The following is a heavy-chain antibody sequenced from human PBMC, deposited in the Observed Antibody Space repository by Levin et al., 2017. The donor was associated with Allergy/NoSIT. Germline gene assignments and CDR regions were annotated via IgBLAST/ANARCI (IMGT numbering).Heavy chain of an antibody. D-gene: IGHD3-22*01. V-gene: IGHV3-11*01. CDR2: ISSSGSTI. Sequence: GESLKISCAASGFTFSDYYMSWIRQAPGKGLEWVSYISSSGSTIYYADSVKGRFTISRDNAKNSLYLQMNSLRAEDTAVYYCARMGPPPKHQWLLRFGLGNAFDIWGQGTMVTVSS. J-gene: IGHJ3*02. CDR1: GFTFSDYY. CDR3: ARMGPPPKHQWLLRFGLGNAFDI.